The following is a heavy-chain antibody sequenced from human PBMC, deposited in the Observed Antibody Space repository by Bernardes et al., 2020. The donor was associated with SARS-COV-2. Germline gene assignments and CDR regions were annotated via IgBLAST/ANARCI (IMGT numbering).Heavy chain of an antibody. CDR3: ARDITALSGSISGAVFDY. D-gene: IGHD1-26*01. CDR1: GFTFGDHA. J-gene: IGHJ4*02. CDR2: ISWDGDNT. Sequence: GGSLRLSCAASGFTFGDHAMHWVRQAPGKGLEWVSLISWDGDNTFYADSVRGRFTISRDNTKNSLFLQMNTLTTADTAMYYCARDITALSGSISGAVFDYWGQGTVVTVSS. V-gene: IGHV3-43*01.